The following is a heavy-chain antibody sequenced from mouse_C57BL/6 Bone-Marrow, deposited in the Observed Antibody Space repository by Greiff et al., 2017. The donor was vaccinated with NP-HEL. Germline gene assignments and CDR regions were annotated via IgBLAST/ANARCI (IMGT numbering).Heavy chain of an antibody. Sequence: VQLQQSGGGLVKPGGSLKLSCAASGFTFSSYAMSWVRQTPEKRLEWVATISDGGSYTYYPDNVKGRFTISRDNAKNNLYLQMSHLKSEDTAMYYCARAPYGSSPAWFAYWGQGTLVTVSA. CDR1: GFTFSSYA. D-gene: IGHD1-1*01. J-gene: IGHJ3*01. V-gene: IGHV5-4*01. CDR3: ARAPYGSSPAWFAY. CDR2: ISDGGSYT.